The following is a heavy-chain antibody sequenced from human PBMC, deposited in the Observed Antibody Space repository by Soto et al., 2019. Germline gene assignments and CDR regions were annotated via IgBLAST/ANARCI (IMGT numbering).Heavy chain of an antibody. V-gene: IGHV3-7*01. CDR2: IKQDGSDK. D-gene: IGHD3-10*01. CDR1: GFTFSSFW. CDR3: ARDVSGKLGHDS. Sequence: PGGSLRLSCAASGFTFSSFWMSWARRAPGKGLEWVANIKQDGSDKNYVGSVKGRFTISRDNAKNSLYLQMNSLRVEDTAMYYCARDVSGKLGHDSWGPGTLVTVSS. J-gene: IGHJ4*02.